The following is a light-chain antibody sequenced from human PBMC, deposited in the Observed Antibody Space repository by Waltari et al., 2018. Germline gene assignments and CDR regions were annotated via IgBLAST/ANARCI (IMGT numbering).Light chain of an antibody. CDR2: DNK. Sequence: QSVLTQPPSVSAAAGQKVTISCSGTGSNIGNNFVSWYQQLPGTAPKLLIFDNKNRPSGIPDLFAGSKSGSSATLGIAGLQTGDEAEYYCETWDSSLSVVFGGGTKLTVL. CDR1: GSNIGNNF. CDR3: ETWDSSLSVV. V-gene: IGLV1-51*01. J-gene: IGLJ2*01.